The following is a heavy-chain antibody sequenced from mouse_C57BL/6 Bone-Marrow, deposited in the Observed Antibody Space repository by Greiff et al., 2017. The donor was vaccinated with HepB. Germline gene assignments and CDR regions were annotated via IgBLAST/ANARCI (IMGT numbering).Heavy chain of an antibody. CDR1: GFSLTSYG. D-gene: IGHD1-1*01. J-gene: IGHJ4*01. Sequence: VQLVESGPGLVAPSQSLSITCTVSGFSLTSYGLDWVRQSPGKGLEWLGVIWGVGSTNYNSALKSRLSISKDNSKSQVFLKMNSLQTDDTAMYYCARNYGSSKGYYAMDYWGQGTSVTVSS. CDR3: ARNYGSSKGYYAMDY. V-gene: IGHV2-6*01. CDR2: IWGVGST.